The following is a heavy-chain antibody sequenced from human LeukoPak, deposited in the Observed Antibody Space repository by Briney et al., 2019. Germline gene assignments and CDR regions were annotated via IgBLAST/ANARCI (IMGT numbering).Heavy chain of an antibody. CDR3: ARGVAVAGNDKVDWFDP. CDR2: IYYSGST. Sequence: SETLSLTCTVSGGSISSSSYYWGWIRQPPGKGLEWIGSIYYSGSTYYNPSLKSRVTISVDTSKNQFSLKLSSVTAADTAVYYCARGVAVAGNDKVDWFDPWGQGTLVTVSS. CDR1: GGSISSSSYY. D-gene: IGHD6-19*01. J-gene: IGHJ5*02. V-gene: IGHV4-39*07.